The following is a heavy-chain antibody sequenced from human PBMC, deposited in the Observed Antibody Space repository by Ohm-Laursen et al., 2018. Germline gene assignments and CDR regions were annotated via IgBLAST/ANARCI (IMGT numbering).Heavy chain of an antibody. J-gene: IGHJ4*02. CDR1: GFTFSSYL. CDR3: VRSGSTTWFG. Sequence: SLRLSCAASGFTFSSYLMSWVRQAPGKGLEWVANIKADGSEKYYVDSVKGRFTISRDNAKNSLWLQMNSLRAEDTAVYYCVRSGSTTWFGWGQGTLVIVSS. V-gene: IGHV3-7*01. D-gene: IGHD2-2*01. CDR2: IKADGSEK.